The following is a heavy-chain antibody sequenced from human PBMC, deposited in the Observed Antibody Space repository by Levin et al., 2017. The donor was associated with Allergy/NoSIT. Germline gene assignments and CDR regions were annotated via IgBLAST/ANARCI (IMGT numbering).Heavy chain of an antibody. CDR2: IYWDDDK. J-gene: IGHJ4*02. V-gene: IGHV2-5*02. CDR3: ANRAQTRASSSWYVLLLDY. D-gene: IGHD6-13*01. Sequence: SGPTLVKPTQTLTLTCTFSGFSLSTGGAGVGWIRQPPGKALEWLALIYWDDDKRYSPSLKSRLTITKDTSKNQVVLTMTNMDPVDTATYFCANRAQTRASSSWYVLLLDYGGQGTRVTVSS. CDR1: GFSLSTGGAG.